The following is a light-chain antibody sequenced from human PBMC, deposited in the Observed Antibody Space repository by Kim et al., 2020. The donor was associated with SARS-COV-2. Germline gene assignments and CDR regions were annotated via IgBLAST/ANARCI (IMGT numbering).Light chain of an antibody. V-gene: IGKV1-33*01. J-gene: IGKJ2*01. CDR2: AAS. Sequence: SASVGDRVTMACQASQDISNYLIGYQKKPGKAPKLLIYAASNLQTGVPSRFSGSGSGTDFAFTISSLQPEDIATYYCQQYHNLPYTFGQGTKLEI. CDR3: QQYHNLPYT. CDR1: QDISNY.